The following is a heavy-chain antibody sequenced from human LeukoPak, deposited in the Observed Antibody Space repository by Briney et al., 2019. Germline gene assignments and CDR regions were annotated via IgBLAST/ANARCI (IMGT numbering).Heavy chain of an antibody. CDR3: ASGQLSFYYYGMDV. CDR1: GFTFSSYS. CDR2: ISSSSSTI. J-gene: IGHJ6*02. V-gene: IGHV3-48*04. Sequence: GGSLRLSCAASGFTFSSYSMNWVRQAPGKGLEWVSYISSSSSTIYYADSVKGRFTISRDNAKNSLYLQMNSLRAEDTAAYYCASGQLSFYYYGMDVWGQGTTVTVSS. D-gene: IGHD5-18*01.